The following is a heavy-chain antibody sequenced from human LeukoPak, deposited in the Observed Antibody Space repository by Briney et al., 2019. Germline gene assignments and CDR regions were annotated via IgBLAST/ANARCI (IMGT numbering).Heavy chain of an antibody. CDR3: ARGVYIAAAQYGY. CDR1: GGSISSNY. V-gene: IGHV4-59*01. CDR2: IYYSGTT. J-gene: IGHJ4*02. D-gene: IGHD6-13*01. Sequence: PSETLSLTCTVSGGSISSNYWSWIRQPPGKGLEWIGYIYYSGTTNYNPSLKSRVTISVDTSKNRFSLKLSSVTAADTAVYYCARGVYIAAAQYGYWGQGTLVTVSS.